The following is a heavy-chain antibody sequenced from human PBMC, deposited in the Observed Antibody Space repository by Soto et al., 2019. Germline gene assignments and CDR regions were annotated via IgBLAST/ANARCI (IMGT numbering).Heavy chain of an antibody. D-gene: IGHD3-16*01. CDR1: GYTFTSYD. CDR3: ARLKQDYAVA. Sequence: QVQLVQSGAEVKKPGASVKVSCKASGYTFTSYDINWVRLATGQGLEWMGWMNPNSGNTAYAQKSQGRVTTTRNTSISTAYMELCSLRSEDTAVYYCARLKQDYAVAWGQGTLVTVSS. J-gene: IGHJ5*02. CDR2: MNPNSGNT. V-gene: IGHV1-8*01.